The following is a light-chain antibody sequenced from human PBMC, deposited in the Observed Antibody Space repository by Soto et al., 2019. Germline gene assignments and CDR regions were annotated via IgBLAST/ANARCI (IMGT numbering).Light chain of an antibody. J-gene: IGLJ2*01. CDR2: EVS. CDR3: SSYTSSSTLV. CDR1: SSDVGGYNY. V-gene: IGLV2-14*01. Sequence: QSVLTPPASVSGSPGQSITISCTGTSSDVGGYNYVSWYQQHPGKAPKVVIYEVSNRPSWISNRFSGSKSGNTASLTISGLQAEDEADYYCSSYTSSSTLVFGGGTKLTVL.